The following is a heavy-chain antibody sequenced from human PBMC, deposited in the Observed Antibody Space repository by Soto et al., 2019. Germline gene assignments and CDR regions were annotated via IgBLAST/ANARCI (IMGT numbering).Heavy chain of an antibody. V-gene: IGHV3-53*01. CDR1: GFTVSSNY. D-gene: IGHD3-10*01. Sequence: GGSLRLSCAASGFTVSSNYMSWVRQAPGKGLEWVSVIYSGGSTYYADSVKGRFTISRDNSKNTLYLQMNSLRAEDTAVYYCARDRGELMNWFDPWGQGTLVTVSS. J-gene: IGHJ5*02. CDR2: IYSGGST. CDR3: ARDRGELMNWFDP.